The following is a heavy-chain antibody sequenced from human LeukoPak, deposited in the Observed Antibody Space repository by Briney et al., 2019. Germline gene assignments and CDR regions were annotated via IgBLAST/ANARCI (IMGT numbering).Heavy chain of an antibody. CDR1: GYTFTSYY. V-gene: IGHV1-46*01. CDR3: ARDGELTYPNYYYYYMDV. J-gene: IGHJ6*03. CDR2: INPSGGST. D-gene: IGHD1-26*01. Sequence: ASVKVSCKASGYTFTSYYMHWVRQAPGQGLEWMGIINPSGGSTSYAQKFQGRVTMTRDMSTSTVYMELSSLRSEDTAVYYCARDGELTYPNYYYYYMDVWGRGTTVTVSS.